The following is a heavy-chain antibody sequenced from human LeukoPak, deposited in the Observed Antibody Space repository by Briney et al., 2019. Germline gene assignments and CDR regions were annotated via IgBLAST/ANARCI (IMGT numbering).Heavy chain of an antibody. CDR3: ARANGYSRFGY. CDR1: GGSISSYY. J-gene: IGHJ4*02. V-gene: IGHV4-59*13. Sequence: PSETLSLTCTVSGGSISSYYWCWIRQPPGKGLEWIGYIYYSGSTNYNPSLKSRVTISVDTSKNQFSLKLSSVTAADTAVYYCARANGYSRFGYWGQGTLVTVSS. CDR2: IYYSGST. D-gene: IGHD5-18*01.